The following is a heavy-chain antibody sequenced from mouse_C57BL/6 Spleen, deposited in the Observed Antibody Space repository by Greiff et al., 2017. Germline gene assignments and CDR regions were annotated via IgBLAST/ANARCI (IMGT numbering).Heavy chain of an antibody. Sequence: EVQGVESGGGLVKPGGSLKLSCAASGFTFSDYGMHWVRQAPEKGLEWVAYISSGSSTIYYADTVKGRFTISRDNAKNTLFLQMTSLRSEDTAMYYCSRITTVPHYYAMDYWGQGTSVTVSS. CDR2: ISSGSSTI. J-gene: IGHJ4*01. V-gene: IGHV5-17*01. D-gene: IGHD1-1*01. CDR1: GFTFSDYG. CDR3: SRITTVPHYYAMDY.